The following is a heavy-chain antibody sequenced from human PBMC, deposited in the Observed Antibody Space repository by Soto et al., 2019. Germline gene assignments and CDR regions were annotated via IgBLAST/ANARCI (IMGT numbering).Heavy chain of an antibody. J-gene: IGHJ5*02. CDR3: PKARGRATGMDA. CDR2: IVDSGDNT. V-gene: IGHV3-23*01. D-gene: IGHD2-2*03. CDR1: VFTFSNYS. Sequence: RESLRLSWPASVFTFSNYSMHWVRQAPGKGLQWVSAIVDSGDNTYYADSVKGRFAISRDNSKNTLFLQMNSLRAEDTAIYYCPKARGRATGMDAWGQG.